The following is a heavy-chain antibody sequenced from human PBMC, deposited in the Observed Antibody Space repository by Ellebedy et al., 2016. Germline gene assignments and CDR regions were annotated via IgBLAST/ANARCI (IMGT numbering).Heavy chain of an antibody. CDR3: ASLTGTTPFSYFDY. CDR1: DGFINTYY. CDR2: VHHRGGT. Sequence: SETLSLTXNVSDGFINTYYWSWIRQSPGKGLEWIGFVHHRGGTNYNPSLKSRVTMSVDTSKNQFSLKLTSVTAADTAVYSCASLTGTTPFSYFDYWGQGILVTVSS. J-gene: IGHJ4*02. V-gene: IGHV4-59*01. D-gene: IGHD1-20*01.